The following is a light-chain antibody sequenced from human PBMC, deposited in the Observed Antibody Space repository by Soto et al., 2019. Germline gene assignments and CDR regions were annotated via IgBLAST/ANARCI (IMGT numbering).Light chain of an antibody. J-gene: IGKJ5*01. CDR2: SAS. CDR1: ESIISY. V-gene: IGKV1-39*01. CDR3: QQSYTIPYT. Sequence: DIQMTQSPLSLSASVGDRVTITCRASESIISYVTWFQQKPGKAPKLLIYSASGLQSGVPSRFRGSGSRTDFTLTISSLQPEDFATYYCQQSYTIPYTFGKGTRLEIK.